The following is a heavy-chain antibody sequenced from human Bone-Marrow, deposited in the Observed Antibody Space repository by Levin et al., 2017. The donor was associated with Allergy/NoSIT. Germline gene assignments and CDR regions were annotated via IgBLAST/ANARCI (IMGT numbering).Heavy chain of an antibody. Sequence: GGSLRLSCAVSGFTFSSYGMSWVRQAPGKGLEWVSGISESGGSTYYADSVKGRFTISRDNSKNTLYLQMNSLRAEDTAVYYCAKDLRGVFPDYFDCWGQGTLVTVSS. J-gene: IGHJ4*02. V-gene: IGHV3-23*01. CDR2: ISESGGST. CDR1: GFTFSSYG. CDR3: AKDLRGVFPDYFDC. D-gene: IGHD2-8*01.